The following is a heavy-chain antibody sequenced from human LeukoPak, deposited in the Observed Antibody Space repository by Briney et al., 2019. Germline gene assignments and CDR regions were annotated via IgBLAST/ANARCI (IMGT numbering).Heavy chain of an antibody. CDR2: IHPYSGGT. V-gene: IGHV1-2*02. Sequence: ASVKVSCKDAGYSFNGYYMLWVRQAPGQGLEWMGWIHPYSGGTNYAQKFQGRVTLTRNTSITTAYMELKRLRSDDTAVYSCARSNIATRRGDNRLAPWGQGTLVTVSS. CDR3: ARSNIATRRGDNRLAP. J-gene: IGHJ5*02. CDR1: GYSFNGYY. D-gene: IGHD6-6*01.